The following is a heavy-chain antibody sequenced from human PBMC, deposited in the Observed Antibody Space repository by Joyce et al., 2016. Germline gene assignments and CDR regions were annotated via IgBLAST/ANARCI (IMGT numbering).Heavy chain of an antibody. J-gene: IGHJ6*03. D-gene: IGHD3-3*01. CDR2: INPNSGGT. V-gene: IGHV1-2*02. CDR1: GYTLTASD. CDR3: ARLLTTFDYMDV. Sequence: QVQLVQSGAEMKKPGASVKVSCKASGYTLTASDIYRVGQAPGQGLEWMRGINPNSGGTKSAQKFQGRVSLSRDTSISTAYMELSRLTSDDTAVYYCARLLTTFDYMDVWGKGTTVTVSS.